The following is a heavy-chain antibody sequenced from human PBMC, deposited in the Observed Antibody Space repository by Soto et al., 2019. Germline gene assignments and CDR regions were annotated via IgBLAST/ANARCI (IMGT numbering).Heavy chain of an antibody. CDR3: TRHFGPDTAMVEVFDY. J-gene: IGHJ4*02. CDR1: GFTFSGSA. CDR2: IRSKANSYAT. D-gene: IGHD5-18*01. V-gene: IGHV3-73*01. Sequence: GGSLRLSCAASGFTFSGSAMHWVRQASGKGLEWVGRIRSKANSYATAYAASVKGRFTISRDDSKNTAYLQMNSLKTEDTAVYYCTRHFGPDTAMVEVFDYWGQGTLVTVSS.